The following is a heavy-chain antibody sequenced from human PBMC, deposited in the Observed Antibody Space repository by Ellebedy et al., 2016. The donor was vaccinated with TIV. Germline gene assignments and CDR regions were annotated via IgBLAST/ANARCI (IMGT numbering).Heavy chain of an antibody. Sequence: GESLKISXAASGFTLSSRVMHWVRQAPGGGLEWVAVIAPDDHVKNYADSVKDRFTIFRDNSENTLYLQMNNLRPGDTAVYFCAREGDSSGHAGDFDYWGQGTLVIVSS. CDR2: IAPDDHVK. V-gene: IGHV3-30*04. CDR3: AREGDSSGHAGDFDY. J-gene: IGHJ4*02. D-gene: IGHD3-22*01. CDR1: GFTLSSRV.